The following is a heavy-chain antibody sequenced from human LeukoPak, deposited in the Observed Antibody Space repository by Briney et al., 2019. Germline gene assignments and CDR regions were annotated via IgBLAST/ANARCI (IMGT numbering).Heavy chain of an antibody. V-gene: IGHV3-72*01. D-gene: IGHD4-11*01. Sequence: GGSLRLSCEVSGFTFSDHYMDWVRQAPGEGLEWVGRSRNKDSSYTTEYAASVKGRFTISRDDSKNSVLLQMNSLKTEDTAVYYCARALNYGFDYWSQGTLVTVAS. CDR3: ARALNYGFDY. CDR1: GFTFSDHY. J-gene: IGHJ4*02. CDR2: SRNKDSSYTT.